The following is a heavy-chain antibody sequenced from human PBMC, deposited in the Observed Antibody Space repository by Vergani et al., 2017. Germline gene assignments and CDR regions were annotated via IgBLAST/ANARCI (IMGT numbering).Heavy chain of an antibody. D-gene: IGHD3-22*01. CDR2: LYYSGST. J-gene: IGHJ1*01. CDR1: GGSISIVSYY. CDR3: ARHSARYDCSGYFDN. Sequence: QLQLQESGPGLVKPSETLSLTCTVSGGSISIVSYYWAWIPQTPAKGLVWIGSLYYSGSTYSNPSLKSRVTISVDTSKNQFSLKLSSVTAADTAVYFCARHSARYDCSGYFDNWGQGTLVTVSS. V-gene: IGHV4-39*01.